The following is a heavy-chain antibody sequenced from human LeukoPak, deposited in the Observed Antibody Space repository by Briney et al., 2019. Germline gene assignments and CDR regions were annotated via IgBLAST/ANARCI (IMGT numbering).Heavy chain of an antibody. J-gene: IGHJ6*03. CDR2: INHSGST. Sequence: PSETLSLTCAVYGGSFSGYYWSWIRQPPGKGLEWIGEINHSGSTNYNPSLKSRVTISVDTSKNQFSLKLSSVTAADTAVYYCAREPPPRTCGYSSSWYVDHYYYMDVWGKGTTVTVSS. D-gene: IGHD6-13*01. CDR1: GGSFSGYY. CDR3: AREPPPRTCGYSSSWYVDHYYYMDV. V-gene: IGHV4-34*01.